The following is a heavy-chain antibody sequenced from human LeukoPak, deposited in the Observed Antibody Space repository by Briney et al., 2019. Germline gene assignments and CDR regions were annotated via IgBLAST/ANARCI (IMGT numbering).Heavy chain of an antibody. CDR1: GFTFSSYG. CDR3: ARDGVGFDY. D-gene: IGHD3-3*01. J-gene: IGHJ4*02. Sequence: PGGSLRLSCAASGFTFSSYGMHWVRQAPGKGREGVAVIWYDGSNKYYADSVKGRFTISRDNSKNTLYLQMNSLRAEDTAVYYCARDGVGFDYWGQGTLVTVSS. V-gene: IGHV3-33*01. CDR2: IWYDGSNK.